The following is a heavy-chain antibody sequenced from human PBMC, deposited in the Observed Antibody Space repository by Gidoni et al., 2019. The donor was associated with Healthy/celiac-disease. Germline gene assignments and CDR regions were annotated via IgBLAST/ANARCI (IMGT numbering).Heavy chain of an antibody. J-gene: IGHJ4*02. CDR2: INPNSGGT. V-gene: IGHV1-2*04. Sequence: QEQLVQSGAEVKKPGASVTVSCKASGYTLPGYDMHWVRQAPGQGLECMGWINPNSGGTHYAQKFQGWVTMTSDTSISTAYMELSRLRSDDTAVYYCARSSSGWYYFDYWGQGTLVTVSS. D-gene: IGHD6-19*01. CDR3: ARSSSGWYYFDY. CDR1: GYTLPGYD.